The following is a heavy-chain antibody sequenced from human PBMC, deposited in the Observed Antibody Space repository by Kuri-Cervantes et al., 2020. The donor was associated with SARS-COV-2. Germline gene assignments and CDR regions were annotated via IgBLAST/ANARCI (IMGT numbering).Heavy chain of an antibody. Sequence: GSLRLSCAVYGGSFSGYYWSWIRQPPGKGLEWIGEINHRGSTNYNPSLKSRVTISVDTSKNQFSLKLSSVTAADTAVYYCARTDNSGYSYYFDYWGQGTLVTVSS. D-gene: IGHD3-22*01. CDR3: ARTDNSGYSYYFDY. CDR1: GGSFSGYY. CDR2: INHRGST. V-gene: IGHV4-34*01. J-gene: IGHJ4*02.